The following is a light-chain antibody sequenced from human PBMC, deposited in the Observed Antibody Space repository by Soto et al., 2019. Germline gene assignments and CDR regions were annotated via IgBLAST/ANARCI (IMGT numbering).Light chain of an antibody. CDR2: GAS. CDR1: QSVSSSY. V-gene: IGKV3-20*01. Sequence: EIVLTQSPGTLSVSPGERATLSCRASQSVSSSYLAWYQQKPGQAPRLLIYGASSRATGIPDRFSGSGSGTDFTLTISKLEPEDFAVDYCQQYGSSPLYTFGQGTKLEIK. J-gene: IGKJ2*01. CDR3: QQYGSSPLYT.